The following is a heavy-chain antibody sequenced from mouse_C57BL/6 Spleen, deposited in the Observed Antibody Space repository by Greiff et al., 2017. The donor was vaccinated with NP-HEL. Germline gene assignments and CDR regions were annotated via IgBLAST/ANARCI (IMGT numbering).Heavy chain of an antibody. Sequence: VQLQQPGAELVMPGASVKLSCKASGYTFTSYWMHWVKQRPGQGLEWIGEIDPSDSYTNYNQKFKGKSTLTVDKSSSTAYMQLSSLTSEDSAVYYCARRLYYGSSSYAMDYWGQGTSVTVSS. CDR3: ARRLYYGSSSYAMDY. CDR1: GYTFTSYW. CDR2: IDPSDSYT. J-gene: IGHJ4*01. V-gene: IGHV1-69*01. D-gene: IGHD1-1*01.